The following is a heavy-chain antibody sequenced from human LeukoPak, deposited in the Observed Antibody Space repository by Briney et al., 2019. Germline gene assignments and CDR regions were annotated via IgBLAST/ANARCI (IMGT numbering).Heavy chain of an antibody. J-gene: IGHJ3*02. CDR1: GYSLSSGYY. V-gene: IGHV4-38-2*01. CDR2: IYHSGST. D-gene: IGHD4-17*01. CDR3: ARRDYEYLDAFDI. Sequence: SETLSLTCAVSGYSLSSGYYWGWIRQPPGKGREWIGSIYHSGSTYYNPSLKSRVTISVDTSKHQCSLKLSSVTAADTAVYYCARRDYEYLDAFDIWGQGTMVTVSS.